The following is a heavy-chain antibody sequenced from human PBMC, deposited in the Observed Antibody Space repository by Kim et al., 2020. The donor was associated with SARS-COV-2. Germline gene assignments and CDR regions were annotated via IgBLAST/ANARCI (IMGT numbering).Heavy chain of an antibody. Sequence: GGSLRLSCAASGFTFSSYWMSWVRQAPGKGLEWVANIKQDGSEKYYVDSVKGRFTISRDNAKNSLYLQMNSLRAEDTAVYYCARDPPYYDSSGQYGMDVWGQGTTVTVSS. D-gene: IGHD3-22*01. CDR1: GFTFSSYW. V-gene: IGHV3-7*01. J-gene: IGHJ6*02. CDR2: IKQDGSEK. CDR3: ARDPPYYDSSGQYGMDV.